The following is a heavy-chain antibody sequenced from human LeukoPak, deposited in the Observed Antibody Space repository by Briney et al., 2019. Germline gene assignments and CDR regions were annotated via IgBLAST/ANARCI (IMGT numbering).Heavy chain of an antibody. Sequence: SVKVSCKASGGTFRSYAISWVRQAPGQGLEWMGGIIPIFGTANYAQKFQGRVTITTDESTSTAYMELSSLRSEDTAVYYCARDNYAGANWFDPWGQGTLVTVSS. D-gene: IGHD1-7*01. V-gene: IGHV1-69*05. CDR3: ARDNYAGANWFDP. CDR1: GGTFRSYA. J-gene: IGHJ5*02. CDR2: IIPIFGTA.